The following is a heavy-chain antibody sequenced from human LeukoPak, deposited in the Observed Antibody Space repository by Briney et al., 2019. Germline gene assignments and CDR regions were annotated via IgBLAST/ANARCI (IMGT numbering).Heavy chain of an antibody. J-gene: IGHJ6*03. CDR2: ISSSSSTI. D-gene: IGHD3-9*01. CDR1: GFTFSSYS. CDR3: ARVLHRDYDILVYYYYYMDV. V-gene: IGHV3-48*01. Sequence: GGSLRLSCAASGFTFSSYSMNWVRQAPGKGLEWVSYISSSSSTIYYADSVKGRFTISRDNAKNSLYLQMNSLRAEDTAVYYCARVLHRDYDILVYYYYYMDVWGKGTTVTVS.